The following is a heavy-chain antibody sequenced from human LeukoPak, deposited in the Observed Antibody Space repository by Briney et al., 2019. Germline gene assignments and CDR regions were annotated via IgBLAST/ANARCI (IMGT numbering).Heavy chain of an antibody. Sequence: ASVKVSCKASGYTFTSYDINWVRQATGQGLEWMGWMNPNSGNTGYAQKFQGRATITRNTSISTAYMELSSLRSEDTAVYYCARDRRAVAGTGGSLDYWGQGTLVTVSS. CDR1: GYTFTSYD. CDR2: MNPNSGNT. J-gene: IGHJ4*02. D-gene: IGHD6-19*01. V-gene: IGHV1-8*03. CDR3: ARDRRAVAGTGGSLDY.